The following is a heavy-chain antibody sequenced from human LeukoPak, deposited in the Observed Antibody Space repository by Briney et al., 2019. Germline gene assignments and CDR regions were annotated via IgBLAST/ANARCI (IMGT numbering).Heavy chain of an antibody. D-gene: IGHD3-10*01. V-gene: IGHV1-2*06. CDR2: INPNSGGT. CDR3: ARNDGEVTQLDY. CDR1: GYTFTGYY. J-gene: IGHJ4*02. Sequence: ASVKVSCKASGYTFTGYYMHWVRQAPGQGLEWMGRINPNSGGTNYAQKFQGRVTMTRDTSISTAYMELSRLRSDDTAVYYCARNDGEVTQLDYWGQGTLVTVSS.